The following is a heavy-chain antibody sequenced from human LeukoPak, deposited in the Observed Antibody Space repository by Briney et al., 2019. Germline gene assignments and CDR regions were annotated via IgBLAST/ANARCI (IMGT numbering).Heavy chain of an antibody. CDR3: ARHAGGGFGTIDY. J-gene: IGHJ4*02. D-gene: IGHD3-10*01. Sequence: MTSETLSLTCTVSGGSISSYYWSWIRQPPGKGLERIGYIYYSGSTNYNPSLKSRVTISVDTSKNQFSLKLTSVTAADTAVYYCARHAGGGFGTIDYWGQGTLVTVSS. CDR2: IYYSGST. V-gene: IGHV4-59*08. CDR1: GGSISSYY.